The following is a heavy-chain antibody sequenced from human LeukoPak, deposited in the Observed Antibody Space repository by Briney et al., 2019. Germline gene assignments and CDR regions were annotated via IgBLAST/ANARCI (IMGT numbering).Heavy chain of an antibody. V-gene: IGHV3-48*01. CDR3: ARGAYYYED. CDR1: GFPFTKTW. J-gene: IGHJ4*02. CDR2: ISSSSSTI. D-gene: IGHD3-22*01. Sequence: GGSLRLSCAASGFPFTKTWMNWVRQTPGKGLEWVSYISSSSSTIYYADSVKGRFTISRDNAKNSLYLQMNSLRAEDTAVYYCARGAYYYEDWGQGTLVTVSS.